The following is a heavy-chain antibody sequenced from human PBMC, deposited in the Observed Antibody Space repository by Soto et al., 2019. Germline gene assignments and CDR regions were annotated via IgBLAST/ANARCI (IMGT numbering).Heavy chain of an antibody. CDR2: INHSGST. V-gene: IGHV4-34*01. CDR1: GGSFSGYY. D-gene: IGHD1-26*01. CDR3: SRNGWELRYYYCRMDV. Sequence: SETLSLTCAVYGGSFSGYYWCWIRQPPGKGLEWIGEINHSGSTNYNPSLKSRVTISVDTSKNQFSLKLNSVTAADTAVYYCSRNGWELRYYYCRMDVWGHGTPVTVSS. J-gene: IGHJ6*02.